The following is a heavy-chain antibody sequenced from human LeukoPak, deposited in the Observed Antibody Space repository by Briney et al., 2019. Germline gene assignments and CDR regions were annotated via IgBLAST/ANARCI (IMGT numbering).Heavy chain of an antibody. CDR3: ARVVRDRLSFRFDY. Sequence: SVKVSCKASGGTFGSYAISWVRQAPGQGLEWMGGIIPIFGTANYAQKFQGRVTITADESTSTAYMELSSLRSEDTAVYYCARVVRDRLSFRFDYWGQGTLVTVSS. CDR2: IIPIFGTA. D-gene: IGHD2-21*02. CDR1: GGTFGSYA. J-gene: IGHJ4*02. V-gene: IGHV1-69*13.